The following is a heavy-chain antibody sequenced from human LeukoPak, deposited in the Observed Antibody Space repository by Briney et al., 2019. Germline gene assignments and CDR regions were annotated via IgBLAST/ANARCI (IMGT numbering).Heavy chain of an antibody. J-gene: IGHJ6*02. D-gene: IGHD5-12*01. Sequence: GGSLRLSCAASGLTFSSYAMHWVRQAPGKGLEWVAVISYDGSNKYYADSVKGRFTISRDNSKNTLYLQMNSLRAEDTAVYYCARDGGGSGYDRGYYYYGMDVWGQGTTVTVSS. V-gene: IGHV3-30-3*01. CDR2: ISYDGSNK. CDR1: GLTFSSYA. CDR3: ARDGGGSGYDRGYYYYGMDV.